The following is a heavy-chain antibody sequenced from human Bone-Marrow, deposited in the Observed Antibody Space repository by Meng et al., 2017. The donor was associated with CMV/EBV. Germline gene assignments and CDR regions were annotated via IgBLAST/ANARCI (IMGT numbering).Heavy chain of an antibody. CDR3: ARVPLRWGSFPLD. J-gene: IGHJ4*02. CDR2: ISAYNGNT. V-gene: IGHV1-18*01. D-gene: IGHD3-16*01. Sequence: QVQMVQSWAEKNKTGASVKVSCKASGYTFTSYGISWVRQAPGQGLEWMGWISAYNGNTNYAQKLQGRVTMTTDTSTSTAYMELRSLRSDDTAVYYCARVPLRWGSFPLDWGQGTLVTVSS. CDR1: GYTFTSYG.